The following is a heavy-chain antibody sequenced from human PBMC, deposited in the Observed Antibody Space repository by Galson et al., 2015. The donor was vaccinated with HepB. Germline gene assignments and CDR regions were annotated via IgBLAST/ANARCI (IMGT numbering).Heavy chain of an antibody. CDR1: GYSISSGYY. V-gene: IGHV4-38-2*02. CDR3: AREPLPAANFDY. J-gene: IGHJ4*02. D-gene: IGHD2-2*01. Sequence: LSLTCTVSGYSISSGYYWGWIRQPPGKGLEWIGSIYHSGSTYYNPSLKSRVTISVDTSKNQFSLKLSSVTAADTAVYYCAREPLPAANFDYWGQGTLVTVSS. CDR2: IYHSGST.